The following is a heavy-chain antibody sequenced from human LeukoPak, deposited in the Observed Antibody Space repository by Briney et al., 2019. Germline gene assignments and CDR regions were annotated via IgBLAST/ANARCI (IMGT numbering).Heavy chain of an antibody. V-gene: IGHV1-46*01. J-gene: IGHJ4*02. CDR2: IHPSGGST. D-gene: IGHD5-18*01. Sequence: ASVTVSCMASGYTFTSYYMHWVRPPPGQGVEGVGIIHPSGGSTSYPQKLQGRVTMTRDTSTSTVYMELSSLRSEDTAVYYCARDGILGDSYGDLDYWGQGTLVTVSS. CDR1: GYTFTSYY. CDR3: ARDGILGDSYGDLDY.